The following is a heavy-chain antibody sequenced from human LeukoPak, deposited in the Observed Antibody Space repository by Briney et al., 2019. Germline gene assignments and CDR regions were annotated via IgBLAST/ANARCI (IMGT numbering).Heavy chain of an antibody. CDR3: AKGGSPTRLYYFDY. Sequence: GGSLRLSCAASGFTFSSYGTHWVRQAPGKGLEWVAVISYDGSNKYYADSVKGRFTISRDNSKNTLYLQMNSLRAEDTAVYYCAKGGSPTRLYYFDYWGQGTLVTVSS. CDR2: ISYDGSNK. J-gene: IGHJ4*02. D-gene: IGHD3-16*01. V-gene: IGHV3-30*18. CDR1: GFTFSSYG.